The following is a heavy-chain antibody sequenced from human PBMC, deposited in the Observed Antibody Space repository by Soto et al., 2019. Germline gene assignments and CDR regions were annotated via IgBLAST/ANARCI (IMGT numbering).Heavy chain of an antibody. J-gene: IGHJ4*02. Sequence: GPEVKKPGASVKVSCKTSGYTFTSYGISWVRQAPGQGLEWMGWISTDRGKTNYAQKFQGRVTMTTDTSTSTAYMELRSLRSDDTAVYYCATRSPAFDYWGQGTLVTVSS. V-gene: IGHV1-18*01. CDR1: GYTFTSYG. CDR2: ISTDRGKT. CDR3: ATRSPAFDY.